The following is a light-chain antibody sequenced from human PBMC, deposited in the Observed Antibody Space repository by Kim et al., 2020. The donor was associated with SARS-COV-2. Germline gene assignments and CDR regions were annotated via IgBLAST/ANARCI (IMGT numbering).Light chain of an antibody. Sequence: PRFTIPCTGSSSNIGAGYDVHWSQQLPGTAPKLLIYGTSNRPSGVPDRFSGSKSGTSASLAITGLQAEDEADYYCQSYDSSLSGVFGGGTQLTVL. CDR3: QSYDSSLSGV. CDR2: GTS. J-gene: IGLJ3*02. CDR1: SSNIGAGYD. V-gene: IGLV1-40*01.